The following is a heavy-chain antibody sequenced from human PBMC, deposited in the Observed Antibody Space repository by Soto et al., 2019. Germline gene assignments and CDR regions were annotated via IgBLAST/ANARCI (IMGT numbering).Heavy chain of an antibody. CDR2: IWYDGSNK. V-gene: IGHV3-33*01. J-gene: IGHJ5*02. Sequence: QVQLVESGGGVVQPGRSLRLSCAASGFNFSSYGMHWVRQAPGKGLEWVAVIWYDGSNKYYGDSVKGRFTISRDNSKHTLYLQMNSLRAEDTAVYYCARDPDIVLVPAAIGWFDPWGQGTLVAVSS. CDR1: GFNFSSYG. D-gene: IGHD2-2*01. CDR3: ARDPDIVLVPAAIGWFDP.